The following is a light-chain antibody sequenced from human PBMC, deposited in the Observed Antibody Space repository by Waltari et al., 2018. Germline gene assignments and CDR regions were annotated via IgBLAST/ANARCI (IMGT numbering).Light chain of an antibody. V-gene: IGLV3-19*01. CDR3: SSRNGRASQVV. CDR2: GKE. J-gene: IGLJ2*01. Sequence: SSGLTQDPAVSVALGQTIRITCRGDSLRTSYASWYQVKTGRAPVLVMFGKETRPSGVPDRISGESSETTSSVIITGAQAEDEADYYCSSRNGRASQVVFAGGTKVTVL. CDR1: SLRTSY.